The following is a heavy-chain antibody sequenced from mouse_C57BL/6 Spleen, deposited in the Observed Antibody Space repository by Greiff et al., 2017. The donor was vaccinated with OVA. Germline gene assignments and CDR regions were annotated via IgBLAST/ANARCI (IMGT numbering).Heavy chain of an antibody. Sequence: VQLQQPGAELVMPGASVKLSCKASGYTFTSYWMHWVKQRPGQGLEWIGEIDPSDSYTNYNQKFKGKSTLTVDKSSSTAYMQLSSLTSEDSAVYYCARDSPGTRAWFAYWGQGTLVTVSA. D-gene: IGHD3-2*02. CDR3: ARDSPGTRAWFAY. CDR2: IDPSDSYT. CDR1: GYTFTSYW. V-gene: IGHV1-69*01. J-gene: IGHJ3*01.